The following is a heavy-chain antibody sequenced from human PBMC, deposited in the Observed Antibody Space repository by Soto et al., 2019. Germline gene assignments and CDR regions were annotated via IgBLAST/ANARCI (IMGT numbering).Heavy chain of an antibody. CDR2: IYHSGRT. CDR3: ARQRTTVVTQAYFDY. J-gene: IGHJ4*02. CDR1: GGSVSSYY. D-gene: IGHD2-21*02. V-gene: IGHV4-59*05. Sequence: SETLSLTCTVSGGSVSSYYWSWIRQPAGKGLEWIGRIYHSGRTYYNPSLKSRVSISIDTSKNQFSLKLSSVTAADTALYYCARQRTTVVTQAYFDYWGQGALVTVSS.